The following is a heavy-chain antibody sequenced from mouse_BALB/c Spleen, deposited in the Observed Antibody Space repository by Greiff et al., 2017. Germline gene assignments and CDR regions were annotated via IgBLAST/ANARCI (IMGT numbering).Heavy chain of an antibody. CDR3: ARRRYYGSSYNAMDY. CDR1: GYSITSDYA. CDR2: ISYSGST. J-gene: IGHJ4*01. V-gene: IGHV3-2*02. Sequence: EVKLQESGPGLVKPSQSLSLTCTVTGYSITSDYAWNWIRQFPGNKLEWMGYISYSGSTSYNPSLKSRISITRDTSKNQFFLQLNSVTTEDTATYYCARRRYYGSSYNAMDYWGQGTSVTVSS. D-gene: IGHD1-1*01.